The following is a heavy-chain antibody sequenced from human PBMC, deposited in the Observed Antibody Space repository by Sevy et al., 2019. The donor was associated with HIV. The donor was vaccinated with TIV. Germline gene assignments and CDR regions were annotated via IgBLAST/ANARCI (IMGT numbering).Heavy chain of an antibody. CDR1: GFTLNSRG. Sequence: GGSLRLSCATSGFTLNSRGMHWVRQAPGKGLEWVSFIQYDGGNNNYADSVKGRFTISRDNSKNTLYLQLSSLRTEDTALYYCVKDPLISLGADLFDYWGQGTLVTVSS. J-gene: IGHJ4*02. CDR3: VKDPLISLGADLFDY. CDR2: IQYDGGNN. V-gene: IGHV3-30*02. D-gene: IGHD7-27*01.